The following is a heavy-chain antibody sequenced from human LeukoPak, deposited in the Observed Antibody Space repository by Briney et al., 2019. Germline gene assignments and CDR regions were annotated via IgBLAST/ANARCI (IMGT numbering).Heavy chain of an antibody. CDR1: GGSFSGYY. CDR2: INHSGST. CDR3: ARLMGIIGKEDSGSYVHP. Sequence: PSETLSPTCAVYGGSFSGYYWSWIRQPPGKGLEWIGEINHSGSTNYNPSLKSRVTISVDTSKNQFSLKLSSVTATDTAVYYCARLMGIIGKEDSGSYVHPWGQGTLVTVSS. J-gene: IGHJ5*02. V-gene: IGHV4-34*01. D-gene: IGHD1-26*01.